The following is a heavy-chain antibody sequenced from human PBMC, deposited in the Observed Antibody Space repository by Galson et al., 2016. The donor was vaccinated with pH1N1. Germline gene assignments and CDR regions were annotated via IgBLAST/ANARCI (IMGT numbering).Heavy chain of an antibody. CDR1: SGMC. J-gene: IGHJ4*02. Sequence: SGMCVSWIRQPPGKALEWLALIDWDDDKYYSTSLKTRLTISKDTSKNRVVLTMTNMDPVDTATYYCARLDYGDYSGYFEYWGRGTLVTVSS. V-gene: IGHV2-70*01. D-gene: IGHD4-17*01. CDR2: IDWDDDK. CDR3: ARLDYGDYSGYFEY.